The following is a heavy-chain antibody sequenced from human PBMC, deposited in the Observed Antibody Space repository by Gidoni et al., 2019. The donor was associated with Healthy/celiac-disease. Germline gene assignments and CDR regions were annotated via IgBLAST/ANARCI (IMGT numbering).Heavy chain of an antibody. V-gene: IGHV1-18*01. D-gene: IGHD2-2*02. CDR3: AREIVVVPAAIGFYYGMDV. CDR1: GYTFPSYV. Sequence: QVQLVQSGAEVKKPGASVKVSCKASGYTFPSYVISWVRQAPGQGLEWMGWISAYNGNTNYAQKLQGRVTMTTDTSTSTAYMELRSLRSDDTAVYYCAREIVVVPAAIGFYYGMDVWGQGTTVTVSS. J-gene: IGHJ6*02. CDR2: ISAYNGNT.